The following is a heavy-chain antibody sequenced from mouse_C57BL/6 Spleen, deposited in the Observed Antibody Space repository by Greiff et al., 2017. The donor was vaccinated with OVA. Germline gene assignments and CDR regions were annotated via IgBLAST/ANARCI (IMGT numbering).Heavy chain of an antibody. CDR2: IRNKANGYTT. CDR3: ARSQLGRGDFDV. CDR1: GFTFTDYY. D-gene: IGHD4-1*02. V-gene: IGHV7-3*01. J-gene: IGHJ1*03. Sequence: EVMLVESGGGLVQPGGSLSLSCAASGFTFTDYYMSWVRQPPGKALEWLGFIRNKANGYTTEYSASVKGRFTISRDNSQSILYLQMNALRAEDSATYYCARSQLGRGDFDVWGTGTTVTVSS.